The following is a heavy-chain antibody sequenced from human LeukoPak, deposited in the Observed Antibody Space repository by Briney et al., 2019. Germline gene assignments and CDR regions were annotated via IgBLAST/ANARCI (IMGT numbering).Heavy chain of an antibody. D-gene: IGHD6-13*01. CDR1: GYSISSGYY. CDR3: ARGPAAGTRAFDI. CDR2: IYHSGST. V-gene: IGHV4-38-2*02. J-gene: IGHJ3*02. Sequence: SETLSLTCTVSGYSISSGYYWGWIRQPPGKGLEWIGSIYHSGSTYYNPSLKSRVTITVDTSKNQFSLKLSSVTAADTAVYYCARGPAAGTRAFDIWGQGTMVTVSS.